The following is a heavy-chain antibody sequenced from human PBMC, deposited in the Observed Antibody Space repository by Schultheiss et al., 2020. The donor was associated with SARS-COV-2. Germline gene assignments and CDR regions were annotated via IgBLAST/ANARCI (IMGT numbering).Heavy chain of an antibody. Sequence: GESLKISCTASGVSLSDYSMNWVRQAPGKGLEWVASIDGSSRTSYADSVKGRFTISRDNSKNTLYLQMNSLRAEDTAVYYCARGSIAAELRVGGYYYGMDVWGQGTTVTVAS. CDR3: ARGSIAAELRVGGYYYGMDV. CDR1: GVSLSDYS. CDR2: IDGSSRT. V-gene: IGHV3-66*02. J-gene: IGHJ6*02. D-gene: IGHD6-13*01.